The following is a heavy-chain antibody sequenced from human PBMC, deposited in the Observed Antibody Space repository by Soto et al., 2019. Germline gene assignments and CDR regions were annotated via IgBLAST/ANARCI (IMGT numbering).Heavy chain of an antibody. CDR2: IYYSGST. J-gene: IGHJ6*02. CDR3: ARALGYCSSPSCFGDAGMDV. Sequence: SETLSLTCTVSGNSISSYYWSWIRQPPGKRLEWIGYIYYSGSTNYNPSLQSRVTISVDTSKDQFSLILSAVTAADAAVYHCARALGYCSSPSCFGDAGMDVGGQGSTVIVSS. D-gene: IGHD2-2*01. CDR1: GNSISSYY. V-gene: IGHV4-59*01.